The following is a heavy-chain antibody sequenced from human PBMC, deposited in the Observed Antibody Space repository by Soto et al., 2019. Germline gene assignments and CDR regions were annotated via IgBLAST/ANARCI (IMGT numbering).Heavy chain of an antibody. CDR1: GDSFSSYT. Sequence: QVQLVQSGAEVKKPGSSVKVSCKASGDSFSSYTISWVRQAPGQGLEWMGRIVPILGIANYAQKFQGRVTITADKSTSTAYMELSSLRSEDTAVYFCARVSGLAAAHDWGQGTLVTVSS. J-gene: IGHJ4*02. V-gene: IGHV1-69*02. D-gene: IGHD6-25*01. CDR2: IVPILGIA. CDR3: ARVSGLAAAHD.